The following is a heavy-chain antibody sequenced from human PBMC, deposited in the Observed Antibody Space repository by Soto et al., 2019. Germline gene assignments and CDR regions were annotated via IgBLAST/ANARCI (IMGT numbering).Heavy chain of an antibody. V-gene: IGHV4-59*01. CDR3: ARGVGSSPPRY. J-gene: IGHJ4*02. CDR1: GGSISGYY. CDR2: VSDSGNP. D-gene: IGHD1-26*01. Sequence: SETLSLTCTVSGGSISGYYWSWIRQPPGKGLEWIGYVSDSGNPYYSPFFKSRVIMSLDMSKNQISLNLTSATAADTAVYHCARGVGSSPPRYWGQGALVTVSS.